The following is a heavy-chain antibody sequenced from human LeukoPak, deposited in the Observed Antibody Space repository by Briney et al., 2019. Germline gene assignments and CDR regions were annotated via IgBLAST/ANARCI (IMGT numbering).Heavy chain of an antibody. V-gene: IGHV1-69*04. CDR3: AREATGYCSSTSCSRRFDP. CDR1: GGTFSSYA. J-gene: IGHJ5*02. CDR2: IIPIFGIA. Sequence: RASVKVSCKASGGTFSSYAISWVRQAPGQGLEWMGRIIPIFGIANYAQKFQGRVTITADKSTSTAYMELSSLRSEDTAVYYCAREATGYCSSTSCSRRFDPWGQGTLVTVSA. D-gene: IGHD2-2*01.